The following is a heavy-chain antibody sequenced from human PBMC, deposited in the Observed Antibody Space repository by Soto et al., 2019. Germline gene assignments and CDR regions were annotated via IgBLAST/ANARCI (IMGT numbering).Heavy chain of an antibody. CDR2: ISGSGGST. CDR1: GFTFSSYA. D-gene: IGHD3-22*01. V-gene: IGHV3-23*01. Sequence: GGSLRLSCAASGFTFSSYAMSWVRQAPGKGLEWVSAISGSGGSTYYADSVKGRFTISRDNSKNTLYLQMNSLRAEDTAVSYCAKVDDSRGYYYRFGYWGQGTLVTVSS. J-gene: IGHJ4*02. CDR3: AKVDDSRGYYYRFGY.